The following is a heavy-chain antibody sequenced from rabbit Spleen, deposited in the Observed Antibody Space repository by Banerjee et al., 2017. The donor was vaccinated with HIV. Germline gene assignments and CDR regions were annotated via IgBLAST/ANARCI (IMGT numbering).Heavy chain of an antibody. D-gene: IGHD2-1*01. CDR1: GFSFSSSYW. CDR2: IYAGSTGTT. CDR3: ARESIYNGDGDDKGFNL. V-gene: IGHV1S40*01. Sequence: QSLEESGGDLVKPGASLTLTCTASGFSFSSSYWICWVRQAPGKGLEWIGTIYAGSTGTTDYARWAKGRFTISKTSSTTVTLQMTSLTAADTATYFCARESIYNGDGDDKGFNLWGQGTLVTVS. J-gene: IGHJ4*01.